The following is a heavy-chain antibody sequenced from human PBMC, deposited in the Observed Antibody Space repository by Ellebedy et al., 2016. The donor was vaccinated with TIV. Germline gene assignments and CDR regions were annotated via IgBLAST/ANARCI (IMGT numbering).Heavy chain of an antibody. V-gene: IGHV3-73*01. J-gene: IGHJ6*03. CDR2: IRSKANSYAT. CDR3: AKSTGSSWTPYYYMDV. CDR1: GFTFSGSA. D-gene: IGHD6-13*01. Sequence: GGSLRLSCAASGFTFSGSAMHWVRQASGKGLEWVGRIRSKANSYATAYAASVKGRFTISRDDSKNTAYLQMNSLKTEDTAVYYCAKSTGSSWTPYYYMDVWGKGTTVTVSS.